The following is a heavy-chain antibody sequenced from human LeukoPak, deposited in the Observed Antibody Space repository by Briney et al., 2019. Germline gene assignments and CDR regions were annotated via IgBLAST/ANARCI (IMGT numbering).Heavy chain of an antibody. Sequence: GGSLRLSCAASGFTFSSYEMNLVRQAPGKGLEWVSYISSSGSTIYYADSVKGRFTISRDNAKNSLYLQMNSLRAEDTAVYYCATHYDYVWGSYRPESPFDYSGQGTLVTVSS. D-gene: IGHD3-16*02. CDR2: ISSSGSTI. V-gene: IGHV3-48*03. CDR1: GFTFSSYE. J-gene: IGHJ4*02. CDR3: ATHYDYVWGSYRPESPFDY.